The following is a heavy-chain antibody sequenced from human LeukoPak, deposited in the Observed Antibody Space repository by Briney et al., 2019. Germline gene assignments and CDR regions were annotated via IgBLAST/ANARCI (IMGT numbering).Heavy chain of an antibody. Sequence: PGGSLRLSCAASRFTFSNYGVNWVRQAPGKGLEWVSSISSSSSYIYYADSVKGRFTISRGNAKNSLYLQMNSLRAEDTAVYYCARGHHYYDSSGSHDYWGQGTLVTVSS. J-gene: IGHJ4*02. D-gene: IGHD3-22*01. CDR2: ISSSSSYI. CDR1: RFTFSNYG. V-gene: IGHV3-21*01. CDR3: ARGHHYYDSSGSHDY.